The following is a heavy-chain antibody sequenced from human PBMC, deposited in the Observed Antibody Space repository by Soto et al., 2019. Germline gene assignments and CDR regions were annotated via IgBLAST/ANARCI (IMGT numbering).Heavy chain of an antibody. CDR2: IYSGGTT. Sequence: GGSLRLSCAASGFTVSSNYMSWVRQAPGKGLEWVSIIYSGGTTYYADSVKDRFTISRDNSKNTLYLQMNSLRAEDTAVYYCEDSRGVAEYFQHCGQGTLVTVSS. V-gene: IGHV3-66*01. J-gene: IGHJ1*01. CDR1: GFTVSSNY. D-gene: IGHD2-15*01. CDR3: EDSRGVAEYFQH.